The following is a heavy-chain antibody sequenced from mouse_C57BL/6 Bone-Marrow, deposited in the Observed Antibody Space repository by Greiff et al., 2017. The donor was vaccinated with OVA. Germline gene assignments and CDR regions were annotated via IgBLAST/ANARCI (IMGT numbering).Heavy chain of an antibody. Sequence: QVQLKESGAELVKPGASVKMSCKASGYTFPSYWLTWVKQRPGQGLEWIGDIYPGSGSPNYNEKFKSKATLTVDTSSSPAYMQLSSLTSEDSAVYYCARAHFYSPHYYAKDYWGQGTSVTVSS. J-gene: IGHJ4*01. CDR2: IYPGSGSP. CDR3: ARAHFYSPHYYAKDY. D-gene: IGHD2-12*01. CDR1: GYTFPSYW. V-gene: IGHV1-55*01.